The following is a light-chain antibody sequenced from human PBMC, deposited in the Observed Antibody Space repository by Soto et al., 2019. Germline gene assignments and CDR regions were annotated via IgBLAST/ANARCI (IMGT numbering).Light chain of an antibody. CDR3: SSYTSSSTLYV. CDR2: DVS. CDR1: SSDVGGYNY. V-gene: IGLV2-14*01. J-gene: IGLJ1*01. Sequence: LTQPASVSGSPGQSITISCTGTSSDVGGYNYVSWYQQHPGKAPKLMIYDVSNRPSGVSNRFSGSKSGNTASLTISGLQAGDEADYYRSSYTSSSTLYVFGTGTKVTV.